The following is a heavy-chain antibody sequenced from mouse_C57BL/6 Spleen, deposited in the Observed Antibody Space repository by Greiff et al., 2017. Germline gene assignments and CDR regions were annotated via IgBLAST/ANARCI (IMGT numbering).Heavy chain of an antibody. V-gene: IGHV5-4*01. CDR3: ARDRDDYGSSNWYFDV. D-gene: IGHD1-1*01. CDR1: GFTFSSYA. J-gene: IGHJ1*03. CDR2: ISDGGSYT. Sequence: EVMLVESGGGLVKPGGSLKLSCAASGFTFSSYAMSWVRQTPEKRLEWVATISDGGSYTYYPDNVKGRFTISRDNAKNNLYLQMSHLKSEDTAMYYCARDRDDYGSSNWYFDVWGTGTTVTVSS.